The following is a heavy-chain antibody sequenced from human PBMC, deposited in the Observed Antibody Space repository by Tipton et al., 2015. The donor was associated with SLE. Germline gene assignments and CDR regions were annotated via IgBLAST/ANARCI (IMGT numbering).Heavy chain of an antibody. CDR3: VRRNPPRGFGLVPDY. D-gene: IGHD3/OR15-3a*01. V-gene: IGHV4-59*11. CDR2: IYYSGRT. J-gene: IGHJ4*02. CDR1: GDSINSHY. Sequence: TLSLTCTVSGDSINSHYWNWIRQPPGKGLEWIGFIYYSGRTSYNPSLESRVTISIDSSKNQFSLKLSSVTAADTAIYYCVRRNPPRGFGLVPDYSGQRFLVAV.